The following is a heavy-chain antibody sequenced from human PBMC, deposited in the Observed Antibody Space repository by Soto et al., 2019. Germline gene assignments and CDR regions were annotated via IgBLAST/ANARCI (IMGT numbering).Heavy chain of an antibody. CDR1: GFTFSSYS. Sequence: EVQLVESGGGLVQPGGSLRLSCAASGFTFSSYSMNWVRQAPGKGLEWVSCISSSSSTIYYADSVKGRFTISRDNAKNLLYLQMNSLREEDTAVYYCAREGGRLNWFDPWGQGTLGTVSS. CDR2: ISSSSSTI. CDR3: AREGGRLNWFDP. V-gene: IGHV3-48*02. D-gene: IGHD1-26*01. J-gene: IGHJ5*02.